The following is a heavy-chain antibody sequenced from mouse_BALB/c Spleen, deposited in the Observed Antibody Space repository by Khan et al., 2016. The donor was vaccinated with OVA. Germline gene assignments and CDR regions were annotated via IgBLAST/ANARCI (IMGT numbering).Heavy chain of an antibody. J-gene: IGHJ1*01. D-gene: IGHD3-1*01. CDR2: IYPGGYFT. CDR3: ARWATWYFDV. V-gene: IGHV1-63*02. Sequence: QIQLVQSGGEVVRPGTSVKISCKASGYTFTNYWLGWVRQRPGHGLEWIGDIYPGGYFTNYNEKFKDKATLTVDTSSTTANMQLSSLTSEDSAVYFGARWATWYFDVWGAGTTVTVSS. CDR1: GYTFTNYW.